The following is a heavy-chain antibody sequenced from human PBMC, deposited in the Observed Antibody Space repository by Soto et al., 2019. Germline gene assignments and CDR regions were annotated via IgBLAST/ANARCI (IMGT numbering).Heavy chain of an antibody. CDR3: ARGFANYGMDV. J-gene: IGHJ6*02. Sequence: PGAALRLPCAASGFTLSSYCMHRVRQAPGKGLEWVAVISYDGSNKYYADSVKGRFTISRDNSKNTLYLQMNSLRAEDTAVYYCARGFANYGMDVWGQGTTVTVSS. V-gene: IGHV3-30*03. CDR1: GFTLSSYC. CDR2: ISYDGSNK.